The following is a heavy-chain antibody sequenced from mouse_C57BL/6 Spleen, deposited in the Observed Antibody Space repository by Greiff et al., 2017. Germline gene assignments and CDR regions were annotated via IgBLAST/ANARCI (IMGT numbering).Heavy chain of an antibody. D-gene: IGHD1-1*01. CDR3: ARHEVATGFDD. Sequence: QVQLQQSGAELVNPGASVTLSCKASGYTFTEYTIHWVKQRSGQGLEWIGWFYPGSGSIKYNEKFKDKATLTADKSSSKVYMELSSLTSYDSAVYFCARHEVATGFDDWGQGTTLTVSS. CDR2: FYPGSGSI. J-gene: IGHJ2*01. CDR1: GYTFTEYT. V-gene: IGHV1-62-2*01.